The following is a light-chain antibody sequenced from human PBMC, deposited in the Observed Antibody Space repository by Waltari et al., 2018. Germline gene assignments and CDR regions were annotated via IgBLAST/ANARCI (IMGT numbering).Light chain of an antibody. J-gene: IGKJ3*01. CDR3: QQRDHWPPGAT. V-gene: IGKV3-11*01. CDR1: QNINSH. Sequence: EIVLTQSPGTLSLSPGERATLSCRASQNINSHLAWYQHRLGQAPRLLIYDASKRATGIPARFSGSGSGTDFTLTITSLEPEDFAVYYCQQRDHWPPGATFGPGTKVDIK. CDR2: DAS.